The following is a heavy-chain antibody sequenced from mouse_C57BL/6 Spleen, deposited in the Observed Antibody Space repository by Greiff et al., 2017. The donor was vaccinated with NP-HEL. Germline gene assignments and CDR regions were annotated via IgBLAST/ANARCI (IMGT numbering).Heavy chain of an antibody. Sequence: VQLQQSGAELVRPGTSVKLSCKASGYTFTSYWMHWVKQRPGQGLEWIGVIYPSDSYTNYNQKFKGKATLTVDTSSSTAYMQLSSLTSEDSAVYYWARYYYGTSCGSYVDYWGQGTTLTVSA. CDR3: ARYYYGTSCGSYVDY. CDR2: IYPSDSYT. CDR1: GYTFTSYW. J-gene: IGHJ2*01. V-gene: IGHV1-59*01. D-gene: IGHD1-1*01.